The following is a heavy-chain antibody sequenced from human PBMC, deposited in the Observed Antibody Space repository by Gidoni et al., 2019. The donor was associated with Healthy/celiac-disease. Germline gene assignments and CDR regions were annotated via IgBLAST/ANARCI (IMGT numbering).Heavy chain of an antibody. CDR3: ARETRPSVGLTTGLADY. Sequence: QVQLQESGPGLVKPSQTLSLTCTVSGGSISSGSYYWSWIRQPAGKGLEWIGRIYTSGSTNYNPSLKSRVTISVDTSKNQFSLKLSSVTAADTAVYYCARETRPSVGLTTGLADYWGQGTLVTVSS. CDR1: GGSISSGSYY. CDR2: IYTSGST. V-gene: IGHV4-61*02. D-gene: IGHD3-22*01. J-gene: IGHJ4*02.